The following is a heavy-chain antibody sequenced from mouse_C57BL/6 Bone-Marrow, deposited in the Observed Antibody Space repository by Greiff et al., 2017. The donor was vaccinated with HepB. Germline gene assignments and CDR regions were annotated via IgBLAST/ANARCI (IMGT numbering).Heavy chain of an antibody. Sequence: CKASGIDFSRYWMSWVRRAPGKGLEWIGEINPDSSTINYAPSLKDKFIISRDNAKNTLYLQMSKVRSEDTALYYCARRHYGTGWYFDVWGTGTTVTVSS. D-gene: IGHD2-1*01. J-gene: IGHJ1*03. CDR3: ARRHYGTGWYFDV. CDR2: INPDSSTI. V-gene: IGHV4-1*01. CDR1: GIDFSRYW.